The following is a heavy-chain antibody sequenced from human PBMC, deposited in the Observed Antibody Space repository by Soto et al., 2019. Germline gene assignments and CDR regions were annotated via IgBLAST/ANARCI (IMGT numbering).Heavy chain of an antibody. D-gene: IGHD2-2*01. CDR1: GFTLDDYT. J-gene: IGHJ6*02. V-gene: IGHV3-9*01. CDR2: VGWNGCDI. CDR3: AKERAVVVPVSTSYFHYYGLDV. Sequence: VQLVESGGGLVQPGGSLRLSCAVSGFTLDDYTMHWVRQAPGKGLEWVSGVGWNGCDIVYADSVKGRFTVCRDNTRNSLYLEVNSLTTEDTAIYFCAKERAVVVPVSTSYFHYYGLDVWGQGTTVTVS.